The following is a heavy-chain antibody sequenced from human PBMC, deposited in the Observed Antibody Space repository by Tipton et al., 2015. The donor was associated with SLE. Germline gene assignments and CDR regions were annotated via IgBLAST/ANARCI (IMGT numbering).Heavy chain of an antibody. V-gene: IGHV3-11*05. CDR3: ARGGSSWYLYFNS. CDR2: ISPSGGST. D-gene: IGHD6-13*01. J-gene: IGHJ5*01. CDR1: GFTFSDYY. Sequence: GSLRLSCAASGFTFSDYYMNWIRQAPGKGLEWISYISPSGGSTNYADSVKGRFTISRDNAGKSVYLQMHGLTGDDTAVYYCARGGSSWYLYFNSWGQGSLVTVSS.